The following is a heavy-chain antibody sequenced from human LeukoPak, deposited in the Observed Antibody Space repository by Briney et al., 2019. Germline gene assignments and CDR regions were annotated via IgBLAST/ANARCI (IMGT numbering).Heavy chain of an antibody. V-gene: IGHV3-74*01. D-gene: IGHD5-24*01. CDR2: INSGGTVT. CDR3: AREEDIDGAFDI. J-gene: IGHJ3*02. Sequence: QTGGSLRLSCAASGFTFSDFWMHWVRQAPGKGLVWVSRINSGGTVTNYADSVKGRLTISRDNAKNTLYLQMNSLRAEDTAVYYCAREEDIDGAFDIWGQGTMVTVSS. CDR1: GFTFSDFW.